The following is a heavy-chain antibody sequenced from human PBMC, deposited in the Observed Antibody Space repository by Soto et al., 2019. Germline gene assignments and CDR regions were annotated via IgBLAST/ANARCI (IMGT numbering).Heavy chain of an antibody. V-gene: IGHV3-49*03. D-gene: IGHD1-1*01. Sequence: GGSLRLSCSASGFTFGDYAISWFRQAAGRGLEWVGFIRPYGYGGTKEYAASVKGRFTISRDDAKSIAYMHMNSLRAEDTALYYCAKDRPRRTSGYFFDYWGQGTPVTAPQ. CDR1: GFTFGDYA. J-gene: IGHJ4*02. CDR3: AKDRPRRTSGYFFDY. CDR2: IRPYGYGGTK.